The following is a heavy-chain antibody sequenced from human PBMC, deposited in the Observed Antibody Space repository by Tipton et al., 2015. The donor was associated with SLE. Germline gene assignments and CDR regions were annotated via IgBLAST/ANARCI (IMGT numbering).Heavy chain of an antibody. J-gene: IGHJ4*02. CDR3: ARDGSRIAAAGYDY. CDR1: GGSISSYY. D-gene: IGHD6-13*01. V-gene: IGHV4-39*02. CDR2: IYYSGST. Sequence: TLSLTCTVSGGSISSYYWGWIRQPPGKGLEWIGSIYYSGSTYYNPSLKSRVTISVDTSKNQFSLKLSSVTAADTAVYYCARDGSRIAAAGYDYWGQGTLVTVSS.